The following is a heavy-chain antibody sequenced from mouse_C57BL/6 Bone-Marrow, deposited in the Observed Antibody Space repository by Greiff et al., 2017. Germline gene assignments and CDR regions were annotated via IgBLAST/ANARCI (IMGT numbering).Heavy chain of an antibody. CDR2: IRSKSNHYAT. D-gene: IGHD2-4*01. CDR3: VRQGVYYEDGDWYCEV. J-gene: IGHJ1*03. Sequence: EVMLVESGGGLVQPKASLTLSCAASGFSFNTYAMNWVRQAPGQGLEWVARIRSKSNHYATYYADSVKDRFTISREDSESMLYLQMNNLETEDTAMYYCVRQGVYYEDGDWYCEVWGTGTTVTVSS. V-gene: IGHV10-1*01. CDR1: GFSFNTYA.